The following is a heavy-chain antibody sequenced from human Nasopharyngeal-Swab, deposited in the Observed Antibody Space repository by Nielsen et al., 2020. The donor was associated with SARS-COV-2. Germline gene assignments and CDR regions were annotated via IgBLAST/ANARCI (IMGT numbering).Heavy chain of an antibody. D-gene: IGHD5-12*01. CDR2: IFWDDDK. J-gene: IGHJ6*02. Sequence: RQAPGKALEWLAVIFWDDDKWYSPSLEGRLTITKDTTKNQVVLRMTNVDPVDTGTYYCARVDVSGFYYCGLDVWGQGTTVTVSS. CDR3: ARVDVSGFYYCGLDV. V-gene: IGHV2-5*02.